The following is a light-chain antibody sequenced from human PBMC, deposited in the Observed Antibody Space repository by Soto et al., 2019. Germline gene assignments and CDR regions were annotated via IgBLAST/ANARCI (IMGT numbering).Light chain of an antibody. CDR1: SSDFGSYNL. J-gene: IGLJ1*01. V-gene: IGLV2-23*02. Sequence: QSVLTQPASVSGSPGQSITISCTGTSSDFGSYNLVSWYQQHPGKAPKLMIYEVSKRPSGVSNRFSGPKSGNTASLTISGLQAEDEADYYCCSYAGSSTLRVFGTGTKVTVL. CDR2: EVS. CDR3: CSYAGSSTLRV.